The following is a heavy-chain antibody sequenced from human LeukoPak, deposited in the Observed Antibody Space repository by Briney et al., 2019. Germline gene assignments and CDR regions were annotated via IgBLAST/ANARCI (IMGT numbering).Heavy chain of an antibody. D-gene: IGHD2-8*01. CDR3: ARDIGWSNYFDY. CDR2: IFYSGNT. V-gene: IGHV4-39*07. J-gene: IGHJ4*02. CDR1: GGSISSSTYY. Sequence: SETLSLTCTVSGGSISSSTYYGGWIRQPPGKGLEWIGSIFYSGNTYYNPSLKSRVTISIDTSKNQFSLKLSSVTAADTAVYYCARDIGWSNYFDYWGQGTLVTVSS.